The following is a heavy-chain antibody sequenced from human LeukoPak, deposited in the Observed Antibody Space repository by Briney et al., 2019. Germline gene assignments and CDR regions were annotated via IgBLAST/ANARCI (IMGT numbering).Heavy chain of an antibody. CDR1: GFTFSSYS. D-gene: IGHD5-18*01. Sequence: PGRSLRLSCVASGFTFSSYSMNWVRQAPGKGLEWVSSISSSSSYIYYADSVKGRFTISRDNAKNSLYLQMNSLRAEDTAVYYCARWNTAYDAFDIWGQGTMVTVSS. V-gene: IGHV3-21*01. CDR2: ISSSSSYI. J-gene: IGHJ3*02. CDR3: ARWNTAYDAFDI.